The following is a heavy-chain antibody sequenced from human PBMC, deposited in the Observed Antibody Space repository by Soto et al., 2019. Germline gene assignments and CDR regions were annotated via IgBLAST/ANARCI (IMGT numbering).Heavy chain of an antibody. CDR2: IYWDDDK. CDR3: ARYVSTSPAGWFDP. V-gene: IGHV2-5*02. CDR1: GLSLSTSGEA. J-gene: IGHJ5*02. Sequence: QITLKESGPTLVKPTQTLTLTCTFSGLSLSTSGEAVGWIRQPPGKALEWLALIYWDDDKRYNPTLKTRLTTTKDTSENQVVLTLTNMDPVDTATYYCARYVSTSPAGWFDPWGQGILVTVSS. D-gene: IGHD3-10*01.